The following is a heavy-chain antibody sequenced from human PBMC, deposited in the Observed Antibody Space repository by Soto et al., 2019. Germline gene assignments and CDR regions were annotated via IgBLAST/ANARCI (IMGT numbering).Heavy chain of an antibody. D-gene: IGHD3-3*02. CDR2: ISSRYNYI. J-gene: IGHJ2*01. CDR1: GFTFSFYG. CDR3: ARDPTPVTPELAWYFDL. Sequence: EVQLVESGGGLVKPGGSLRLSCAASGFTFSFYGMNWVRQTPGKGLEWVSSISSRYNYIYYADSVRGRFTISRDNAKNSLYLQLNRLRAEDTAVYYCARDPTPVTPELAWYFDLWGRGTLVSVSS. V-gene: IGHV3-21*01.